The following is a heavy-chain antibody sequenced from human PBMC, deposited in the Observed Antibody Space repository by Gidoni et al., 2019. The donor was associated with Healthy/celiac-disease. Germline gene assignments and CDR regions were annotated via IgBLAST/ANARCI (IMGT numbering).Heavy chain of an antibody. CDR2: ISSSSRTI. CDR3: ARVNRGDYGNFDY. Sequence: EVQLVESGGGLVQPGGSLRLSCAASGCTFSSYSMNWVRQAPGKGLEWVSYISSSSRTIYYAGSVKGRFTISRDNDKNSRYLQMNSLRDEDTAVYYCARVNRGDYGNFDYWGQGTLVTVSS. CDR1: GCTFSSYS. V-gene: IGHV3-48*02. D-gene: IGHD4-17*01. J-gene: IGHJ4*02.